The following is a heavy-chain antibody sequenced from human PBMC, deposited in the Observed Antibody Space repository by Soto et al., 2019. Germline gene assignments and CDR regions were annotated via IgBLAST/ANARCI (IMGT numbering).Heavy chain of an antibody. CDR1: GFAFSKYW. V-gene: IGHV3-74*01. D-gene: IGHD6-6*01. J-gene: IGHJ4*02. CDR3: ARDSSSRFPYYFDY. CDR2: INPDGSTT. Sequence: GGSLRLSCEASGFAFSKYWMHWVRQAPGKGLVWVSRINPDGSTTSYADSVKGRFTISRDNAKDTLYLQMNSLRAEDTAVYYCARDSSSRFPYYFDYWGQGTLVTVSS.